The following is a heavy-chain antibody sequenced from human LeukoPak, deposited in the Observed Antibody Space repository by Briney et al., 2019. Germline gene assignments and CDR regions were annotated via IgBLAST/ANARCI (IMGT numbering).Heavy chain of an antibody. V-gene: IGHV4-59*01. D-gene: IGHD2-2*01. Sequence: SETLSLTCTVSGGSISSYYWSWIRQPPGKGLEWIGYIYYSGSTNYNPSLKSRVTISVDTSKNQFSLNLSSVTAADTAVYYCARVPLRDCSSTSCLRYFYMDVWGKGTTVTVSS. CDR2: IYYSGST. CDR3: ARVPLRDCSSTSCLRYFYMDV. J-gene: IGHJ6*03. CDR1: GGSISSYY.